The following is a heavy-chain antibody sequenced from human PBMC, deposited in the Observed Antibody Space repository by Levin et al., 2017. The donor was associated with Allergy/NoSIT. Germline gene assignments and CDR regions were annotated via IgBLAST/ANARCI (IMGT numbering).Heavy chain of an antibody. CDR3: AKGLAWDGSVTTTFDH. V-gene: IGHV3-23*01. CDR2: ISGDGDST. J-gene: IGHJ4*02. D-gene: IGHD4-17*01. CDR1: GFTSSSFV. Sequence: GGSLRLSCSASGFTSSSFVLSWVRQAPGKGLEWVSSISGDGDSTYYADSVKGRFTISRDNSMHTLFLQMNSLRADDTAVYYCAKGLAWDGSVTTTFDHWGQGTLISVSS.